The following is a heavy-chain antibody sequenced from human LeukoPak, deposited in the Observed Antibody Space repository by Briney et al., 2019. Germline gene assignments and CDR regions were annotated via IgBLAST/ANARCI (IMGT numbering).Heavy chain of an antibody. CDR2: IYYSGST. Sequence: SETLSLTCTVSGGSISSYYWGWIRQPPGKGLEWIGSIYYSGSTYYNPSLKSRVTISVDTSKNQFSLKLSSVTAADTAVYYCARDGAGSTPPRWGQGTLVTVSS. J-gene: IGHJ4*02. V-gene: IGHV4-39*07. CDR1: GGSISSYY. D-gene: IGHD3-10*01. CDR3: ARDGAGSTPPR.